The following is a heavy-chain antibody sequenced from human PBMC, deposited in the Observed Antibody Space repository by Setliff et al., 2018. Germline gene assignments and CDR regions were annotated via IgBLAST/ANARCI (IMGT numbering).Heavy chain of an antibody. CDR1: GYTFTAYY. CDR3: ARDKGYDSSGYYFYYYYYMDV. D-gene: IGHD3-22*01. Sequence: GASVKVSCKASGYTFTAYYIHWVRQAPGQGLEWMGWINPNAGNTKYSQKFQGRVTITRDTSASTAYMELSSLRSEDTAVYYCARDKGYDSSGYYFYYYYYMDVWGKGTTVTVS. CDR2: INPNAGNT. J-gene: IGHJ6*03. V-gene: IGHV1-3*01.